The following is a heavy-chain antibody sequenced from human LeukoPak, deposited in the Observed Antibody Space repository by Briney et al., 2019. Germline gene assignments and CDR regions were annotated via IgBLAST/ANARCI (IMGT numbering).Heavy chain of an antibody. CDR2: INPSGGST. J-gene: IGHJ5*02. Sequence: ASVKVSCKASGYTFTSYYMHWVRQAPGQGLEWMGIINPSGGSTSYAQKFQGRVTMTRDTSTSTVYMELSSLRSEDTAVYYCARGNYDFWSGYYPDMPWGQGTLVTVSS. V-gene: IGHV1-46*01. CDR1: GYTFTSYY. CDR3: ARGNYDFWSGYYPDMP. D-gene: IGHD3-3*01.